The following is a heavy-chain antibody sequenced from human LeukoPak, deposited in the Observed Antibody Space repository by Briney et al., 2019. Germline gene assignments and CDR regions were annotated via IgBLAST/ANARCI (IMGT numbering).Heavy chain of an antibody. J-gene: IGHJ4*02. Sequence: PSETLSLTCTVSGGSISSSSYYWGWIRQPPGKGLEWIGSIYYSGSTYYNPSLKSRVTISVDTSKNQFSLMLSSVTAADTAVYYRAREIAGPPYSSRELGFDYWGQGTLVTVSS. CDR2: IYYSGST. CDR3: AREIAGPPYSSRELGFDY. CDR1: GGSISSSSYY. V-gene: IGHV4-39*02. D-gene: IGHD6-13*01.